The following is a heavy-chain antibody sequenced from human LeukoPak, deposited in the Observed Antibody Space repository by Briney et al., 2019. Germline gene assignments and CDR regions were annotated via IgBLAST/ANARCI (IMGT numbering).Heavy chain of an antibody. CDR3: ARVLPYDYINRFDR. CDR2: IYSSGST. CDR1: GFTVSSNY. V-gene: IGHV3-53*01. Sequence: GGSLRLSCAASGFTVSSNYMNWVRQAPGKGLEWVSVIYSSGSTYYADSVKGRFTISRDNSKNTLYLQMNSLRAEDTAVYYCARVLPYDYINRFDRWGQGTLVTVSS. J-gene: IGHJ5*02. D-gene: IGHD4-11*01.